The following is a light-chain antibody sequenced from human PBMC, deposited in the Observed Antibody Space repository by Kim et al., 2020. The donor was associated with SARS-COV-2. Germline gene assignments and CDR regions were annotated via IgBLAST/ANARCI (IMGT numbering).Light chain of an antibody. CDR3: NSRHRSAKEVL. J-gene: IGLJ2*01. V-gene: IGLV3-19*01. CDR1: SLRSYY. CDR2: GKN. Sequence: SSELTQDPAVSVALGQTVRITCQGDSLRSYYATWYQQKPGQAPVLVIYGKNNRPSGIPDRFSGSTSGDTASLTITGAQAEDEADYYCNSRHRSAKEVLFG.